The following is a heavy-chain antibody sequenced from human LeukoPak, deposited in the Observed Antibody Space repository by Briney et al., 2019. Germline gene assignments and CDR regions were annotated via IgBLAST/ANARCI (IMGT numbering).Heavy chain of an antibody. CDR1: GYTFISYY. Sequence: ASVKVSCKASGYTFISYYMHWVRQAPGQGLEWMGTINPSGGSTIYAQKFQGRVTMTRDTSTSTVYMELSSLRSDDTTVYYCARGRGGGVLRDFESFDYWGQGTLVTVSS. CDR3: ARGRGGGVLRDFESFDY. CDR2: INPSGGST. V-gene: IGHV1-46*01. D-gene: IGHD3-9*01. J-gene: IGHJ4*02.